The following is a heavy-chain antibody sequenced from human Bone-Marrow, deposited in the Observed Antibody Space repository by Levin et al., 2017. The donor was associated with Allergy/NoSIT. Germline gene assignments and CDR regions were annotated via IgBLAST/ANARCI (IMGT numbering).Heavy chain of an antibody. Sequence: GGSLRLSCAASGFTVSSNYMSWVRQAPGKGLEWVSVIYSGGSTYYADSVKGRFTISRDNSKNTLYLQMNSLRAEDTAVYYCAQMYYYDSSGFHPTWGQGTLVTVSS. V-gene: IGHV3-66*01. CDR2: IYSGGST. CDR1: GFTVSSNY. D-gene: IGHD3-22*01. CDR3: AQMYYYDSSGFHPT. J-gene: IGHJ5*02.